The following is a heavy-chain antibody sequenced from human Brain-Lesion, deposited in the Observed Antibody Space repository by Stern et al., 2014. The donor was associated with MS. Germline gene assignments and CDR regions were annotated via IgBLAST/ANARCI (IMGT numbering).Heavy chain of an antibody. CDR1: GYISTGYY. J-gene: IGHJ6*02. Sequence: QVQLVQSGAKVKKPGASVKVSCKTSGYISTGYYIHWVRQAPGQGLEWMAWINPNTGGTKIAQKFQGRVTMSRDTSISTAYVELSSLTSDDTAVYYCARDQRGITIFGVVTDYYYLGMDVWGQGTTVTVSS. CDR3: ARDQRGITIFGVVTDYYYLGMDV. CDR2: INPNTGGT. V-gene: IGHV1-2*02. D-gene: IGHD3-3*01.